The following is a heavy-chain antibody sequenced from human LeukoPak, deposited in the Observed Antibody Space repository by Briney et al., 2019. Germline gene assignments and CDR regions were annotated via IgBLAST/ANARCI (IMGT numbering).Heavy chain of an antibody. V-gene: IGHV5-51*01. D-gene: IGHD1-26*01. J-gene: IGHJ3*02. CDR2: IYPGDSDT. CDR3: ARPGGWELLGEPYDAFDI. CDR1: GYSFTSYW. Sequence: GESLKISCKSSGYSFTSYWIGWVRQMPGKGLEWMGIIYPGDSDTRYSPSFQGQVTISADKSISTAYLQWSSLKASDTAMYYCARPGGWELLGEPYDAFDIWGQGTMVTVSS.